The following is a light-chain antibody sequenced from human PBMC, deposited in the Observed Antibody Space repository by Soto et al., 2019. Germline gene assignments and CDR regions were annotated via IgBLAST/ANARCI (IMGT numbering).Light chain of an antibody. CDR2: KAS. J-gene: IGKJ4*01. CDR1: QSISSW. Sequence: DIQMTQSPSTLSASVGDRVTITCRASQSISSWLAWYQQKPGKAPNLLIYKASSLESGVPSRFSGSGSGTEFILTISILQPDDFATYYCQQYNSWPLTFGGGTKIEIK. V-gene: IGKV1-5*03. CDR3: QQYNSWPLT.